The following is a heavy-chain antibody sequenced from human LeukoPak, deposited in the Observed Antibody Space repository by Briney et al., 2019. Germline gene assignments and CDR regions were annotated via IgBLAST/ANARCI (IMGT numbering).Heavy chain of an antibody. CDR1: GYTFTSYY. J-gene: IGHJ2*01. CDR3: ARIGVGATPSPYYWYFDL. V-gene: IGHV1-46*01. CDR2: INPSGGST. D-gene: IGHD1-26*01. Sequence: ASVKVSCKASGYTFTSYYMHWVRQAPGQGLEWMGLINPSGGSTSYAQTFQGRVTITRDMSTSTVYMELSSLRSEDTAVYYCARIGVGATPSPYYWYFDLWGRGTLVTVSS.